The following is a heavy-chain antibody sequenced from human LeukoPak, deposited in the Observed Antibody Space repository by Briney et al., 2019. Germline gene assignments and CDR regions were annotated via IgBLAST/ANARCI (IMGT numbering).Heavy chain of an antibody. CDR3: ARCITMVRGVIDPHYYYYYGMDV. CDR2: INPSGGST. J-gene: IGHJ6*02. V-gene: IGHV1-46*01. CDR1: GYTFTSYY. Sequence: ASVKVSCKASGYTFTSYYMHWVRQAPGQGLEWMGIINPSGGSTSYAQKFQGRVTMTRDTSTSTVYMELSSLRSEDTAVYYCARCITMVRGVIDPHYYYYYGMDVWGQGTTVTVSS. D-gene: IGHD3-10*01.